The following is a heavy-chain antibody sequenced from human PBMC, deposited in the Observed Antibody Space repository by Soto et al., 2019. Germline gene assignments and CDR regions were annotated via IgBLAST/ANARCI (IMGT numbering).Heavy chain of an antibody. CDR1: GGSISSYY. CDR2: LYYSGST. D-gene: IGHD3-9*01. CDR3: ARASPYYDILTSWFDP. V-gene: IGHV4-59*13. Sequence: QVQLQESGPGLVKPSETLSLTCTVSGGSISSYYWSWIRQPPGKGLEWIGYLYYSGSTNYNPPLKSRVPIPVDTSKNQYSLKLSSVTAADTAVYYCARASPYYDILTSWFDPWGQGTLVTVSS. J-gene: IGHJ5*02.